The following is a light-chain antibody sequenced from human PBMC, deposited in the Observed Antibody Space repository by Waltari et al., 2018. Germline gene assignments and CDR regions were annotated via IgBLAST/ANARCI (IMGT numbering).Light chain of an antibody. V-gene: IGKV1-12*01. CDR3: QQANSFPRT. J-gene: IGKJ1*01. Sequence: DIQMTQSPSSVSASVGDRVTITWREIQGISSWLAWYQQEPGKAPKLLIYAESSLQSGVPSRFIGRGSGTDFTLTISSLQPEDFATYYCQQANSFPRTFGKGTKVEIK. CDR1: QGISSW. CDR2: AES.